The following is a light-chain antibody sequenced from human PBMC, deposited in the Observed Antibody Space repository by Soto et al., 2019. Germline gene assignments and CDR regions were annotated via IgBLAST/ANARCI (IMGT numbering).Light chain of an antibody. CDR2: GAS. V-gene: IGKV3-15*01. Sequence: EIVMTQSPATLSVSPGERAILSCRASQSVSTNLAWYQQKPGQAPRLLIHGASTRAAGIPARFSGSGSGTEFTLTISSLQSEDVAVYYCQQYYKWPPKTFGQGTKVEIK. J-gene: IGKJ1*01. CDR3: QQYYKWPPKT. CDR1: QSVSTN.